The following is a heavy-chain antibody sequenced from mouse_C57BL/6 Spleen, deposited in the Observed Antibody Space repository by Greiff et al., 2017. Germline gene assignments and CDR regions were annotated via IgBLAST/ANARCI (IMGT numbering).Heavy chain of an antibody. D-gene: IGHD1-1*01. Sequence: EVKLMESGGDLVKPGGSLKLSCAASGFTFSSYGMSWVRQTPDKRLEWVATISSGGSYTYYPDSVKGRFTISRDNATNTLYLQMSSLKSEDTAMYSCARHDGATVPWFAYWGQGALVTVSA. CDR3: ARHDGATVPWFAY. V-gene: IGHV5-6*01. J-gene: IGHJ3*01. CDR2: ISSGGSYT. CDR1: GFTFSSYG.